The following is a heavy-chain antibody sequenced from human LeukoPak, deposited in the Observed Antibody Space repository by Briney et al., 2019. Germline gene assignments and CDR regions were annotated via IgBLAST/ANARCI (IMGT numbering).Heavy chain of an antibody. D-gene: IGHD1-26*01. CDR2: INTDGSTT. V-gene: IGHV3-74*01. CDR1: GFTFSSYW. CDR3: ARSGSDFDY. J-gene: IGHJ4*02. Sequence: PGGSLRLSCAASGFTFSSYWMHWARQAPGKGLVWVSRINTDGSTTSYADSVKGRFTISRDNAENSLYLQMDSLRAEDTAVYYCARSGSDFDYWGQGTLVTVSS.